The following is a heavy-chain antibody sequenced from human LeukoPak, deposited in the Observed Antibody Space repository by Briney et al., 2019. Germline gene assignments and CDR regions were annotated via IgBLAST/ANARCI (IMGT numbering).Heavy chain of an antibody. CDR2: ISWNSGSI. J-gene: IGHJ4*02. CDR1: GFTFDDYA. Sequence: PGGSLRLSCAASGFTFDDYAMHWVRQAPGKGLEWVSGISWNSGSIGYADSVKGRFTISRDNAKNSLYLQMNSLRAEDMALYYCAKGDCGSTSCYVDYWGQGTLVTVSS. V-gene: IGHV3-9*03. D-gene: IGHD2-2*01. CDR3: AKGDCGSTSCYVDY.